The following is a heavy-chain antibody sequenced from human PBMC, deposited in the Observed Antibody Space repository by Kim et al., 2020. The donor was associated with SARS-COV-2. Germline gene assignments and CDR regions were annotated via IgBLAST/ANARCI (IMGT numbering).Heavy chain of an antibody. D-gene: IGHD3-10*01. Sequence: GGSLRLSCAASGFTFSNYWMHWVRQAPGKGLVWVSHINSDESSTSYADSVKGRFTISRDNAKNTLYLQMNSLRAEDTAVYYCARDGRDSGSYPYFDYWSQGSLVTVSS. J-gene: IGHJ4*02. CDR1: GFTFSNYW. V-gene: IGHV3-74*01. CDR3: ARDGRDSGSYPYFDY. CDR2: INSDESST.